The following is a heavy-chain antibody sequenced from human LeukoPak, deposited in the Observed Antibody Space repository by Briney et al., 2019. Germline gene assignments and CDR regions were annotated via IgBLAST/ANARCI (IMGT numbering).Heavy chain of an antibody. D-gene: IGHD3-10*01. CDR2: IWCDGSNK. CDR3: GGDRGEGFGELFG. V-gene: IGHV3-33*01. Sequence: GGSLRLSCAASGFTFSSYGMHWVRQAPGKGLEWVAVIWCDGSNKYYADSVKGRFTISRDNSRNTLYLQMNSLRAEDTAVYYCGGDRGEGFGELFGWGQGTLVTVSS. J-gene: IGHJ4*02. CDR1: GFTFSSYG.